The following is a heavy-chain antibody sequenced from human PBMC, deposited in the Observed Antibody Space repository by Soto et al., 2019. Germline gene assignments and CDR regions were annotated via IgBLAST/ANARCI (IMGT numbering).Heavy chain of an antibody. J-gene: IGHJ6*02. CDR2: IKQDGFEK. CDR3: ARGDYPFPYYYYGLDV. CDR1: GFTFSRYW. V-gene: IGHV3-7*04. Sequence: PRGSLRLSCAASGFTFSRYWMSWVRQAPGKGLEWVANIKQDGFEKYYVDSVKERFTISRDNAKNSLFLQMNSLRADDTAVYYCARGDYPFPYYYYGLDVWGLGTTVTVSS. D-gene: IGHD4-17*01.